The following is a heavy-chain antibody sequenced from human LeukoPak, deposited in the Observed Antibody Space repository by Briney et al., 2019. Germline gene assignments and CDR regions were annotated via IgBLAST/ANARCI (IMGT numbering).Heavy chain of an antibody. CDR1: GYTLTELS. Sequence: GASVKVSCMVSGYTLTELSMHWVRQAPGKGLEWMGGFDPEDGETIYAQKFQGRVTMTEDTSTDTAYMELSSLRSEDTAVYYCATQDRVYYYYGMDVWGQGTTVTVSS. CDR2: FDPEDGET. CDR3: ATQDRVYYYYGMDV. V-gene: IGHV1-24*01. D-gene: IGHD3-10*01. J-gene: IGHJ6*02.